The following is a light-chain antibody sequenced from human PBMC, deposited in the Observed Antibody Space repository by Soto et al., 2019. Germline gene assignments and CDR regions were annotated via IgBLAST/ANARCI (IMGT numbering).Light chain of an antibody. V-gene: IGKV1-5*03. J-gene: IGKJ1*01. Sequence: DIQMTQSPSTLSASVGDRVTITCRASQSINNWLAWFQQKPGKAPKLLISQASSLERGVPSRFRGSGSGTEFTLTISSLQPDDFAPYYCQQSNTRSRTFGQGTKVEIK. CDR3: QQSNTRSRT. CDR2: QAS. CDR1: QSINNW.